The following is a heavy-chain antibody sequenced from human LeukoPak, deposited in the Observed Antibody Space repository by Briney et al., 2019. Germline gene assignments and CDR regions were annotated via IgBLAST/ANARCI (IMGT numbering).Heavy chain of an antibody. CDR3: ARATYYYHSSGYYYPYYFDY. CDR1: GFTVSSNY. J-gene: IGHJ4*02. V-gene: IGHV3-53*01. CDR2: VYSGGST. D-gene: IGHD3-22*01. Sequence: GGSLRLSCAASGFTVSSNYMSWVRQAPGKGLEWVSVVYSGGSTYYADSVRGRFTIPRDNSKNTLYLQMNTLRAEDTAVYYCARATYYYHSSGYYYPYYFDYWGQGTLVTVSS.